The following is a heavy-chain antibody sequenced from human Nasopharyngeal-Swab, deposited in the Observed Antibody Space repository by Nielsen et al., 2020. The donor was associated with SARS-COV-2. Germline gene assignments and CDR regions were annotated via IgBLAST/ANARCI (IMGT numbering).Heavy chain of an antibody. V-gene: IGHV3-21*01. CDR3: ATSTSDYYYGMDV. Sequence: GESLKISCAASGFTFSSYSMNWVRQAPGKGLEWVSSISSSSSYIYYADSVKGRFTISRDNAKNSLYLQMNSLRAEDTAVYYCATSTSDYYYGMDVWGQGTTVTVSS. D-gene: IGHD2-2*01. CDR1: GFTFSSYS. J-gene: IGHJ6*02. CDR2: ISSSSSYI.